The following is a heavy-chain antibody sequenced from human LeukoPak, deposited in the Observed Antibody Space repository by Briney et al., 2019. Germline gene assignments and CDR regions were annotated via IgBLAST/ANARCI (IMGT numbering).Heavy chain of an antibody. CDR2: INPNSGDS. CDR3: ASGDVTLSGVLTIRGKH. D-gene: IGHD3-3*01. V-gene: IGHV1-2*02. J-gene: IGHJ1*01. Sequence: ASVKVSCKASGYTFTAYFLHWVRPAPGQGLEWMGWINPNSGDSNYAQKFQGRVTMARDTSISTAYLELGRLRSDDTAVYYCASGDVTLSGVLTIRGKHWGQGTLVTVSS. CDR1: GYTFTAYF.